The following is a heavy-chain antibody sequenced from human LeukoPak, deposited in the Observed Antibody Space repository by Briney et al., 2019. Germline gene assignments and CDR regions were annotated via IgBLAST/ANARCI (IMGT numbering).Heavy chain of an antibody. D-gene: IGHD1-20*01. CDR3: ARLLVYNSGGEAFDH. CDR2: IYYSGTT. Sequence: SETLSLTCTVSGGSISSSGYYWGWIRQPPGKGLEWIGTIYYSGTTYYNPSLKSRVTISVDTSKNQFSLKLSSVTAADTAVYYCARLLVYNSGGEAFDHWGQGTLVTVSS. CDR1: GGSISSSGYY. J-gene: IGHJ4*02. V-gene: IGHV4-39*01.